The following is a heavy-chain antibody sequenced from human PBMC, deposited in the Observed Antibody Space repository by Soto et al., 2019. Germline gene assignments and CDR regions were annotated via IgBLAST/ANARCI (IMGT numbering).Heavy chain of an antibody. V-gene: IGHV4-30-4*01. CDR2: IYYSGST. J-gene: IGHJ4*02. CDR3: ARVGGFGATTIDY. Sequence: QVQLQESGPGLVKPSQTLSLTCTVSGGSITSGDYYWSWIRQPPGKGLEWIGYIYYSGSTYYNTYLKGRVTISVDTSKNQFSLKLSSVTAADTAVYYCARVGGFGATTIDYWGQGTLVTVSS. CDR1: GGSITSGDYY. D-gene: IGHD3-10*01.